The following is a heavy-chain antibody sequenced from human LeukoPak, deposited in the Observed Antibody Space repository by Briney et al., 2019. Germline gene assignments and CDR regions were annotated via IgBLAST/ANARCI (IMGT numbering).Heavy chain of an antibody. J-gene: IGHJ4*02. CDR3: ARVGYSSSWYRKYYFDY. V-gene: IGHV3-48*03. D-gene: IGHD6-13*01. CDR2: ISSSGSTI. CDR1: GFTFSSYE. Sequence: GGSLRLSCAASGFTFSSYEMNWVRQAPGKGLEWVSYISSSGSTIYYADSVKGRFTISRDNAKNSLYLQMNSLRAEDTAVCYCARVGYSSSWYRKYYFDYWGQGTLVTVSS.